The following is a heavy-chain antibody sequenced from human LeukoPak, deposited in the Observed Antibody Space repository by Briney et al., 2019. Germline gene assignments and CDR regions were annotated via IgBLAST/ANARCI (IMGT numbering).Heavy chain of an antibody. CDR1: GFTFSSYA. D-gene: IGHD3-16*02. V-gene: IGHV3-23*01. CDR3: AKDREITFGGVIVN. CDR2: ISGSGGST. Sequence: GSLRLSCAASGFTFSSYAMSWVRQAPGKGLEWVSAISGSGGSTYYADSVKGRFTISRDNSKNTLYLQMNSRRAEDTAVYYCAKDREITFGGVIVNGGQGTLVTVSS. J-gene: IGHJ4*02.